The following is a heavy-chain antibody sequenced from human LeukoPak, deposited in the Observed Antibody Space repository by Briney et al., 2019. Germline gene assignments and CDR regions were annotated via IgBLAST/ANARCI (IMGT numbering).Heavy chain of an antibody. D-gene: IGHD3-10*01. CDR2: IYYSGST. J-gene: IGHJ4*02. CDR3: ARLRHYYGSGSYGSGFDY. V-gene: IGHV4-59*01. CDR1: GGSISSYY. Sequence: SETLSLTCTVSGGSISSYYWSWIRQPPGKGLEWIGYIYYSGSTNYNPSLKSRVTISVDTSKNQFSLKLSSVTAADTAVYYCARLRHYYGSGSYGSGFDYWGQGTLVTVSS.